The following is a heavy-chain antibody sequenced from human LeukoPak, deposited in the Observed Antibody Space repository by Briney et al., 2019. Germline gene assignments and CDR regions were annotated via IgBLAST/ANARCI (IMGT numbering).Heavy chain of an antibody. J-gene: IGHJ4*02. CDR1: GFTFISHW. CDR2: INKDGSEQ. Sequence: GGSLRLSCVGSGFTFISHWMSWVGQAPGKGLGWVAIINKDGSEQYYADSVKGRFTISRDNAKDSVYLQMDSLRAEDTAVHYCARAGNLDCWGQGTLVTVSS. V-gene: IGHV3-7*05. CDR3: ARAGNLDC.